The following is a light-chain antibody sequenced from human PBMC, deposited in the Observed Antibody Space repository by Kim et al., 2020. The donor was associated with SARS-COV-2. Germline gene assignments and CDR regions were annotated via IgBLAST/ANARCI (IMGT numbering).Light chain of an antibody. CDR1: GIGTKR. CDR3: QVWDSDNDDRV. CDR2: RDF. Sequence: TGKTAGITCGGRGIGTKRVHWYQQRPGQAPILVIYRDFDRPGGIPARFSGSNSANTATLIIRGVEAGDEADYYCQVWDSDNDDRVFGGGTRLTVL. J-gene: IGLJ3*02. V-gene: IGLV3-21*04.